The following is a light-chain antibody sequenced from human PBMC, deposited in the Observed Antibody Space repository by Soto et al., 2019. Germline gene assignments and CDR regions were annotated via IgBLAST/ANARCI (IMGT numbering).Light chain of an antibody. CDR3: QQYGGSPLLT. V-gene: IGKV3-20*01. CDR1: QSVSGYN. Sequence: EIVLTQSPGTLSLSPGERATLSCRASQSVSGYNLAWYQQKPGQAPRLLIYGVYRRATGIPDRFSGSGSGTDFTLTINRLEPEDYAVYYCQQYGGSPLLTFGGGTKVDIK. CDR2: GVY. J-gene: IGKJ4*01.